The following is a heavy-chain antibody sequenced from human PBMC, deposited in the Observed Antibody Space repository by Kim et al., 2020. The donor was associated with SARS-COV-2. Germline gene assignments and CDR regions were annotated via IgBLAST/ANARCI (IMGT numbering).Heavy chain of an antibody. CDR1: GGSISSSSYY. CDR2: IYYSGST. Sequence: SETLSLTCTVSGGSISSSSYYWGWIRQPPGKGLEWIGSIYYSGSTYYNPSLKSRVTISVDTSKNQFSLKLSSVTAADTAVYYCARQVTEGVDSSGPNWFDPWGQGTLVTVSS. J-gene: IGHJ5*02. CDR3: ARQVTEGVDSSGPNWFDP. D-gene: IGHD6-25*01. V-gene: IGHV4-39*01.